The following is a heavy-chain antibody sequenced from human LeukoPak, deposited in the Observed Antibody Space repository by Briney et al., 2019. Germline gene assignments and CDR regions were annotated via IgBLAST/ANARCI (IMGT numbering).Heavy chain of an antibody. V-gene: IGHV3-48*03. CDR3: AKDRSCTNNICHGDFDY. CDR1: GFTFSSYE. CDR2: ISSSGSTI. J-gene: IGHJ4*02. D-gene: IGHD2-8*01. Sequence: GGSLRLSCAASGFTFSSYEMNWVRQAPGKGLEWVSYISSSGSTIYYADSVKGRFTISRDNAKNSLYLQMNSLRAEDTAVYYCAKDRSCTNNICHGDFDYWGQGTLVTVSS.